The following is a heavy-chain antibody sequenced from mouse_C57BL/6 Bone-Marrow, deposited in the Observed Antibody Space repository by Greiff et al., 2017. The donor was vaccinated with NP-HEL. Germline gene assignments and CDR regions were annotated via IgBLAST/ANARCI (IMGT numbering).Heavy chain of an antibody. D-gene: IGHD1-1*01. CDR2: IHPNSGST. CDR3: AREDYYYGSREDYFDY. J-gene: IGHJ2*01. V-gene: IGHV1-64*01. Sequence: QVHVKQPGAELVKPGASVKLSCKASGYTFTSYWMHWVKQRPGQGLEWIGMIHPNSGSTNYNEKFKSKATLTVDKSSSTAYMQLSSLTSEDSAVYYCAREDYYYGSREDYFDYWGQGTTLTVSS. CDR1: GYTFTSYW.